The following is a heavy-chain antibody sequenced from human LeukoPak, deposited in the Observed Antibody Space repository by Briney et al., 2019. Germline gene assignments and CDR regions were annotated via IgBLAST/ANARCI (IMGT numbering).Heavy chain of an antibody. Sequence: PGGSLRLSCAASGFTFSSHWMSWVRQAPGKGLEWVANIKQDGSEKYYVDSVKGRFTISRDNAKNSLYLQMNSLRAEDAAVYYCARDWYSGSYNPWGQGTLVTVFS. CDR1: GFTFSSHW. V-gene: IGHV3-7*01. CDR3: ARDWYSGSYNP. CDR2: IKQDGSEK. J-gene: IGHJ5*02. D-gene: IGHD1-26*01.